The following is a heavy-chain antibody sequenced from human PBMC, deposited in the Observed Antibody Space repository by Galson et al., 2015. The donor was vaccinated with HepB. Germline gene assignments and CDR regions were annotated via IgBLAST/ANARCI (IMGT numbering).Heavy chain of an antibody. CDR1: GFTFSDAW. J-gene: IGHJ4*02. CDR3: SAGLGKTDSDS. Sequence: SLRLSCAASGFTFSDAWMNRFRQAPGKGLEWVGRVKIKVHGGTIDYAAPVKDRFTISRDDSKSTLYLQMNSLKIEDTAVYFCSAGLGKTDSDSWGQGTLVTVSS. CDR2: VKIKVHGGTI. D-gene: IGHD1-14*01. V-gene: IGHV3-15*01.